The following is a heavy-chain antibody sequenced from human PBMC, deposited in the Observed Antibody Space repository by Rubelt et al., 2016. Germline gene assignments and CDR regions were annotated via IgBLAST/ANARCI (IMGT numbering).Heavy chain of an antibody. J-gene: IGHJ4*01. CDR2: LSWYRSSI. V-gene: IGHV3-9*02. D-gene: IGHD1-7*01. Sequence: VQLQLWGAGLLKPSETLSLTCAVSGGSPSGYYSSWVRQAPGKGLEWLSGLSWYRSSIAYADSVKGRFTISRDNAKNSLDLQMNSLRAGETALYYCARGWNYALDDWGQGTLVTVSS. CDR1: GGSPSGYY. CDR3: ARGWNYALDD.